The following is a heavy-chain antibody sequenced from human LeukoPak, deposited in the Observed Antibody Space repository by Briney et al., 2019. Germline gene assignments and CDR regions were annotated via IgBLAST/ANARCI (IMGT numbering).Heavy chain of an antibody. Sequence: PSETLSLTCTVSGGSISSYYWSWIRQPPGKGLEWIGYIYYSGSTNYNPSLKSRVTISVDTSKNQFSLKLSSVTAADTAVYYCARDRHVSGSYYMTAYYYYYMDVWGKGTTVTVS. D-gene: IGHD3-10*01. CDR1: GGSISSYY. CDR2: IYYSGST. V-gene: IGHV4-59*01. J-gene: IGHJ6*03. CDR3: ARDRHVSGSYYMTAYYYYYMDV.